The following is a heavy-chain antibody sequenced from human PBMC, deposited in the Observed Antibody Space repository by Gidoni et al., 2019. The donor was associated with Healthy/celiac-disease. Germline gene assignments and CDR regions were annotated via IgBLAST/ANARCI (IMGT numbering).Heavy chain of an antibody. D-gene: IGHD2-8*02. CDR2: IYYSGST. CDR3: ARGGLVLGAFDI. J-gene: IGHJ3*02. Sequence: QVQLQESGPGLVKPSETLSLTCTVYGGSIRSYYWSWSRQPPGKGLEWSGYIYYSGSTHYNPSLKSRVTISVNTYKNQFLLKLSSVTAADTAVYYCARGGLVLGAFDIWGQGTMVTVSS. V-gene: IGHV4-59*08. CDR1: GGSIRSYY.